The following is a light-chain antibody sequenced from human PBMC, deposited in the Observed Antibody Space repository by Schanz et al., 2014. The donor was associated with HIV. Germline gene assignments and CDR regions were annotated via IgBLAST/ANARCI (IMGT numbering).Light chain of an antibody. CDR3: LQYDSYPYT. V-gene: IGKV1-5*03. Sequence: DIQMPQSPSTLSASIGDRVTISCRASHNINWWLAWYQQKPGKAPKLLIYRASTLQSGVPARFSGSGSGTEFTLTISSLQPGDFATYYCLQYDSYPYTFGQGTKLEIK. J-gene: IGKJ2*01. CDR1: HNINWW. CDR2: RAS.